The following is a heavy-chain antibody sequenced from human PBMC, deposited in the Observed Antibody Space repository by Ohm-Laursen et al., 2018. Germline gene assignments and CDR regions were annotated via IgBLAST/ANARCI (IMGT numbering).Heavy chain of an antibody. V-gene: IGHV2-26*01. CDR3: ARISRYNYDFDY. J-gene: IGHJ4*02. CDR1: GFSLTNTRVG. Sequence: TQTLTLTRTFSGFSLTNTRVGVSWIRQPPGKALEWLAHIFSNDEESYNTSLKSRLTISKDTSKSQVVLTMTNMDPVDTATYYCARISRYNYDFDYWGQGTLVTVSS. CDR2: IFSNDEE. D-gene: IGHD5-18*01.